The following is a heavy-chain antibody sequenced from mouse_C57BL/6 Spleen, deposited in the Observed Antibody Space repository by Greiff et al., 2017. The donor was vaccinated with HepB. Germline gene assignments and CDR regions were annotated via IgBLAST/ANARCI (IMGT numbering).Heavy chain of an antibody. J-gene: IGHJ2*01. V-gene: IGHV1-64*01. CDR2: IHPNSGST. CDR3: ARLREGYYFDY. Sequence: QVQLQQPGAELVKPGASVKLSCKASGYTFTSYWMHWVKQRPGQGLEWIGMIHPNSGSTNYNEKFKSKATLTVDKSSSTAYTQLSSLTSEDSAVYYCARLREGYYFDYWGQGTTLTVSS. CDR1: GYTFTSYW. D-gene: IGHD1-1*01.